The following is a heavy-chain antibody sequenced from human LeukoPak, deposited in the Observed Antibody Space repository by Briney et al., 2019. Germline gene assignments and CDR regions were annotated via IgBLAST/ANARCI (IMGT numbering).Heavy chain of an antibody. V-gene: IGHV4-59*12. CDR1: GGSISSYF. CDR2: IYYSGST. D-gene: IGHD5-18*01. Sequence: PSETLSLTCTVSGGSISSYFWSWIRQPPGKGLEWIGSIYYSGSTYYNPSLKSRVTISVDTSKNQFSLKLSSVAAADTAVYYCARGGDTALYYFDYWGQGTLVTVSS. CDR3: ARGGDTALYYFDY. J-gene: IGHJ4*02.